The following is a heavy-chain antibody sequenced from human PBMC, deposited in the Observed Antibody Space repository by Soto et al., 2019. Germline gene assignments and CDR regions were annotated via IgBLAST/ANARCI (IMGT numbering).Heavy chain of an antibody. J-gene: IGHJ4*02. V-gene: IGHV1-69*02. CDR2: IIPILGIA. CDR3: ASFPGYCSSTSCRAPY. CDR1: GGTFSSYT. Sequence: SVKVSCKASGGTFSSYTISWVRQAPGQGLEWMGRIIPILGIANYAQKFQGRVTITADKSTSTAYMELSSLRSEDTTVYYCASFPGYCSSTSCRAPYRGQGTLVTVSS. D-gene: IGHD2-2*01.